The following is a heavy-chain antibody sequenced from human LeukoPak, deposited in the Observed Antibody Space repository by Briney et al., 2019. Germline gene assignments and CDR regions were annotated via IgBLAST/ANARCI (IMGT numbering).Heavy chain of an antibody. D-gene: IGHD3-22*01. Sequence: GGSLRLSCAASGFTFSSYSMNWVRQAPGKGLEWVSSISSSSSYIYYADSVKGRFTISRDNAKNSLYLQMNSLRAEDTAVYYCASVGKAIVAERFDPWGQGTLVTVSS. CDR1: GFTFSSYS. J-gene: IGHJ5*02. CDR3: ASVGKAIVAERFDP. V-gene: IGHV3-21*01. CDR2: ISSSSSYI.